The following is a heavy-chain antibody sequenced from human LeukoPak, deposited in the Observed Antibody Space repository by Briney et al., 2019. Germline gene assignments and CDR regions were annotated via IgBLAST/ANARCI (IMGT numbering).Heavy chain of an antibody. J-gene: IGHJ6*03. Sequence: ASVKVSCKASGGTFSSYAISWVRQAPGQGLEWMGGIIPIFGTANYAQKFQGRVTITADESTSTAYMELSSLRSEDTAVYNCAVLAYCGGDCKKPNYYYYMDVWGKGTTVTVSS. V-gene: IGHV1-69*13. CDR2: IIPIFGTA. CDR1: GGTFSSYA. D-gene: IGHD2-21*01. CDR3: AVLAYCGGDCKKPNYYYYMDV.